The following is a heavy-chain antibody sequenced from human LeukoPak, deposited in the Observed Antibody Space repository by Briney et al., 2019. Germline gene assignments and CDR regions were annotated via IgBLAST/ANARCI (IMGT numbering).Heavy chain of an antibody. J-gene: IGHJ3*02. V-gene: IGHV3-21*04. CDR1: GFTFSSYS. CDR2: ISSSSSYI. Sequence: GGSLRLSCAASGFTFSSYSMNWVRQAPGKGLEWVSSISSSSSYIYYADSVKGRFTISRDNAKNSLYLQMNSLRAEDTAVYYCARPHTPNYYDSSGYYYGAFDIWGQGTMVTVSS. CDR3: ARPHTPNYYDSSGYYYGAFDI. D-gene: IGHD3-22*01.